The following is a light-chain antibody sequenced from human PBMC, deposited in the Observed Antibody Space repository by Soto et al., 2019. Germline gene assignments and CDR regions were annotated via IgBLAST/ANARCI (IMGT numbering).Light chain of an antibody. CDR1: SSDVGGSDF. Sequence: QSVLTQPASVSGSPGQSITISCTGTSSDVGGSDFVSWHQQHPGKAPKLMIYDVSKWPSGVSNRFAGSKSGNTASLTISGLQYADEAYYYCSSYTSSRSYVFGTGTKLTVL. CDR3: SSYTSSRSYV. V-gene: IGLV2-14*01. J-gene: IGLJ1*01. CDR2: DVS.